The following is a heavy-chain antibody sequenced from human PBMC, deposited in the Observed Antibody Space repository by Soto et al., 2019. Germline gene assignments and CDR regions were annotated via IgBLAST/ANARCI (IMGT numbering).Heavy chain of an antibody. CDR1: GYIFTNYA. CDR3: ARGAGYCSGGCWNDYYYAMDV. V-gene: IGHV1-3*01. D-gene: IGHD2-15*01. J-gene: IGHJ6*02. Sequence: GASVKVSCKASGYIFTNYAIRWVRQAPGQRLEWVGWINVGTGNTKYSQNFQGRVTITRDTSATTAYMELSSLRSEDTAVYYCARGAGYCSGGCWNDYYYAMDVWGQGTTVTVSS. CDR2: INVGTGNT.